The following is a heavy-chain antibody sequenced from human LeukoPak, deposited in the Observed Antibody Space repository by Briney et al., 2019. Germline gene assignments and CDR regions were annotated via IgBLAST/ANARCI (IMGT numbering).Heavy chain of an antibody. CDR2: IKSKTDGGTT. Sequence: PGGSLRLSCAASGFTFSNAWMSWVHQAPGKGLEWVGRIKSKTDGGTTDYAAPVKGRFTISRDDSKNTLYLQMNSLKTEDTAVYYCVRYYYDSSGYYYGWFDPWGQGTLVTVSS. CDR1: GFTFSNAW. CDR3: VRYYYDSSGYYYGWFDP. D-gene: IGHD3-22*01. V-gene: IGHV3-15*01. J-gene: IGHJ5*02.